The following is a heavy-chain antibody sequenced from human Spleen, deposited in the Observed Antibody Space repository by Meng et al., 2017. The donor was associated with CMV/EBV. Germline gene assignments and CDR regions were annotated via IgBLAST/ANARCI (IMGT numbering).Heavy chain of an antibody. D-gene: IGHD3-16*01. CDR1: GGSISSSSYY. CDR2: IYYSGST. V-gene: IGHV4-39*03. J-gene: IGHJ4*02. Sequence: SETLSLTCTVSGGSISSSSYYWGWIRQPPGKGLEWIGSIYYSGSTYYNPSLQSRITISVDAPKNRFSLRLAAMTSTDTSTSTPYMELRSLTSDDSGVYYCAKISGGGDYFDYWGQGTVVTVSS. CDR3: YMELRSLTSDDSGVYYCAKISGGGDYFDY.